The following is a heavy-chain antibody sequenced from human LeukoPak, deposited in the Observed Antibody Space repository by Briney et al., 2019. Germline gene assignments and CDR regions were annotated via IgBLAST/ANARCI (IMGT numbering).Heavy chain of an antibody. J-gene: IGHJ5*02. D-gene: IGHD6-13*01. CDR1: GYTFTNYD. CDR3: AAGYVLAAAEENWFDP. V-gene: IGHV1-8*01. Sequence: ASVKVSCKASGYTFTNYDINWVRQATGQGLEWMGWMNPNSGNTGYAQKFQGRVTTTADESTSTAYMELSSLRSEDTAVYYCAAGYVLAAAEENWFDPWGQGTLVAVSS. CDR2: MNPNSGNT.